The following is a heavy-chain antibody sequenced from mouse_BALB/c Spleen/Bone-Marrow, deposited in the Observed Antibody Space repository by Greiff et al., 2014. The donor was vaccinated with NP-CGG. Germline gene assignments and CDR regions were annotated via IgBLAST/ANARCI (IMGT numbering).Heavy chain of an antibody. D-gene: IGHD4-1*01. CDR1: GFNIKDTY. J-gene: IGHJ2*01. Sequence: EVKLMESGTDLVKPGASVKLSCTASGFNIKDTYMHWVKQRPEQGLDWIGRIDPASGNIQYDPKFQGRAAITADTSSNTAYLQLSSLTSEDTAVYYCASLTGTFDYWGQGTPLPVSS. V-gene: IGHV14-3*02. CDR3: ASLTGTFDY. CDR2: IDPASGNI.